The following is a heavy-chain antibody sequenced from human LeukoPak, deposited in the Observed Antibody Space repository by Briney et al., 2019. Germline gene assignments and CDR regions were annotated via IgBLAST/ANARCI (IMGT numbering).Heavy chain of an antibody. D-gene: IGHD4-11*01. CDR2: IYHSGST. CDR3: ARDTYSLMDY. Sequence: PSETLSLTCTVSGYSISSGYYWGWIRQPPGRGLEWIGSIYHSGSTYYNPSLKSRVTISVDTSKNQFSLKLSSVTAADTAVYYCARDTYSLMDYWGQGTLVTVSS. J-gene: IGHJ4*02. CDR1: GYSISSGYY. V-gene: IGHV4-38-2*02.